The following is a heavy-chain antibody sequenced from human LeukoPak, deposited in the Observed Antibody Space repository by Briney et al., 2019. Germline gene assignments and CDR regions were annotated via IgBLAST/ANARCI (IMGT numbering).Heavy chain of an antibody. CDR1: RFTFSTYG. CDR2: IWYDGTNK. V-gene: IGHV3-33*01. Sequence: PGRSLRLSCAASRFTFSTYGMHWVRQAPGKGLEWVAVIWYDGTNKYYADSVKGRFTISRDNSKNTLYLQMNSLRAEDTAVYYCVRDSTFYGDYGYFAYWGQGTLVTVSS. CDR3: VRDSTFYGDYGYFAY. D-gene: IGHD4-17*01. J-gene: IGHJ4*02.